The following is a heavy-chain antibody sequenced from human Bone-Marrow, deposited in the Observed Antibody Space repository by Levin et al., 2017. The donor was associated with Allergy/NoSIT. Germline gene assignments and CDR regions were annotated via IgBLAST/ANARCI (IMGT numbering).Heavy chain of an antibody. CDR2: LSLSGST. J-gene: IGHJ4*02. Sequence: SYPLSLPFSFSFFSLLLFFSSFLFLLPPPFPFLYFLVHLSLSGSTNDNPSLKSRVTISVDRSKNQFSLKLSSVTAADTAVYYCARVAGYSFGYYFDHWGQGTLVTVSS. V-gene: IGHV4-30-2*01. CDR1: FFSLLLFFSS. CDR3: ARVAGYSFGYYFDH. D-gene: IGHD5-18*01.